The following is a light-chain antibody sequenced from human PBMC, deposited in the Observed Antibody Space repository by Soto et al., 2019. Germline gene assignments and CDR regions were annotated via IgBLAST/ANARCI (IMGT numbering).Light chain of an antibody. J-gene: IGLJ1*01. CDR2: DVS. CDR1: SVDVGNYNL. CDR3: CSYAGDSYV. Sequence: QSLLTQPADVSGSPGQSITISCPGSSVDVGNYNLVSWYQQHPGKAPKLMIYDVSKRPSGVSNRFSGSKSGNTASLTISGLQADDEADYYCCSYAGDSYVFGTGTKVT. V-gene: IGLV2-23*02.